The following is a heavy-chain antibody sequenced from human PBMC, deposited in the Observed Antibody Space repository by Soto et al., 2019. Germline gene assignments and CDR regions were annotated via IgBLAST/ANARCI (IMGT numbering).Heavy chain of an antibody. D-gene: IGHD1-20*01. CDR2: IYYSGST. Sequence: PSETLSLTCTVSGGSISSYYWSWIRQPPGKGLEWIGYIYYSGSTNYNPSLKSRVTISVDTSKNQFSLKLSSVTAADTAVYYCARASNWNIFYYYYMDVWGKGTXVTVSS. CDR3: ARASNWNIFYYYYMDV. J-gene: IGHJ6*03. CDR1: GGSISSYY. V-gene: IGHV4-59*01.